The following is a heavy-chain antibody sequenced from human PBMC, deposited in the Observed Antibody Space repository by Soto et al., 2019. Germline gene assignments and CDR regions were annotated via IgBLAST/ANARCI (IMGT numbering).Heavy chain of an antibody. CDR1: GFTFSSYG. CDR2: IWYDGSNK. CDR3: ARGYVDIVATIRSFYYYYMDV. V-gene: IGHV3-33*01. D-gene: IGHD5-12*01. Sequence: GGSLRLSCAASGFTFSSYGMHWVRQAPGKGLEWVAVIWYDGSNKYYADSVKGRFTISRDNSKNTLYLQMNSLRAEDTAVYYCARGYVDIVATIRSFYYYYMDVWGKGTTVTVSS. J-gene: IGHJ6*03.